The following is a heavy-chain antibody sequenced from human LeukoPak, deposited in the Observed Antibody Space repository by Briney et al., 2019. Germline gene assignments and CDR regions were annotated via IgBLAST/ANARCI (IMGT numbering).Heavy chain of an antibody. D-gene: IGHD1-1*01. J-gene: IGHJ4*02. CDR2: IYYSVTT. Sequence: ETLSLTCTVSGGSISSYYWSWIRQPPGKGLEWIGFIYYSVTTNSNPSLKGRVSISADTSKNQFSLKLTSVTAADTAVYYCARTSGYGIGLYYFDYWGQGALVTVSS. CDR1: GGSISSYY. V-gene: IGHV4-59*08. CDR3: ARTSGYGIGLYYFDY.